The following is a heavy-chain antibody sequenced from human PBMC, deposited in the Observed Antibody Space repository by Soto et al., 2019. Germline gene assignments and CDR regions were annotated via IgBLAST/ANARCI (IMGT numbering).Heavy chain of an antibody. CDR3: ARDRSYSSSATLIRYYGMDV. CDR1: GGSISSGGYY. Sequence: PSETLSLTCTVSGGSISSGGYYWSWIRQHPGKGLEWIGYIYYSGSTYYNPSLKSRVTISVDTSKNQFSLKLSSVTAADTAVYYCARDRSYSSSATLIRYYGMDVWGQGTTVTVSS. CDR2: IYYSGST. D-gene: IGHD6-19*01. V-gene: IGHV4-31*03. J-gene: IGHJ6*02.